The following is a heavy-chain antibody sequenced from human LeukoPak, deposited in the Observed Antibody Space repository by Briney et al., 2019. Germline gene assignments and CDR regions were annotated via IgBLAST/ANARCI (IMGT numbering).Heavy chain of an antibody. CDR1: GYSISSGYY. CDR2: IYHSGST. Sequence: PSETLSLTCTVSGYSISSGYYWGWIRQPPGKGLEWIGSIYHSGSTYYNPSLKSRVTISVDTSKNQFSLKLYSVTAADTAVYYCARDLGYSSSWTWYFDLWGRGTLVTVSS. V-gene: IGHV4-38-2*02. CDR3: ARDLGYSSSWTWYFDL. D-gene: IGHD6-13*01. J-gene: IGHJ2*01.